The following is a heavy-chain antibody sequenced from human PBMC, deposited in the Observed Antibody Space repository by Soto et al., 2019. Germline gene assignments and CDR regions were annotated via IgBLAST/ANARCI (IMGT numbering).Heavy chain of an antibody. CDR3: ARDPVPPDADTAMD. J-gene: IGHJ4*02. D-gene: IGHD5-18*01. Sequence: QVQLVQSGAEVKKPGASVKVSCKASGYTFTSYYMHWVRQAPGQGLEWMGIINPSGGSTSYAQKSPGRGTMTRDTSTSTVYMELSSLRSEDTAVYYCARDPVPPDADTAMDWGQGTLVTVSS. V-gene: IGHV1-46*01. CDR1: GYTFTSYY. CDR2: INPSGGST.